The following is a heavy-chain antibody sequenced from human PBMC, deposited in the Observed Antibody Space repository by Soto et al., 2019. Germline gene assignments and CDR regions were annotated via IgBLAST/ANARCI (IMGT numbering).Heavy chain of an antibody. CDR2: IYYSGST. V-gene: IGHV4-61*08. CDR3: ARVFGVDDFGSNWFDP. CDR1: GGSISRGGYY. D-gene: IGHD3-3*01. Sequence: PSETLSLTCTVSGGSISRGGYYWSWVRQHPGKGLEWIGYIYYSGSTNYNPSLKSRITISVDTSKNQFSLKLSSVTAADTAVYNCARVFGVDDFGSNWFDPWGQGTLVTVSS. J-gene: IGHJ5*02.